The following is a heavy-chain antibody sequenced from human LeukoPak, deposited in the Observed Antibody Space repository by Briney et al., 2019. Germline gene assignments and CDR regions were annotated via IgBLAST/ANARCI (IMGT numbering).Heavy chain of an antibody. CDR3: AKDRRSPIVVVPAAILDWFDP. Sequence: GGSLRLSCAASGFTFSSYGMHWVRQAPGKGLEWVAVISYDGSNKYYADSVKGRFTISRDNSKNTLYLQMNSLRAEDTAVHYCAKDRRSPIVVVPAAILDWFDPWGQGTLVTVSS. V-gene: IGHV3-30*18. CDR2: ISYDGSNK. CDR1: GFTFSSYG. D-gene: IGHD2-2*01. J-gene: IGHJ5*02.